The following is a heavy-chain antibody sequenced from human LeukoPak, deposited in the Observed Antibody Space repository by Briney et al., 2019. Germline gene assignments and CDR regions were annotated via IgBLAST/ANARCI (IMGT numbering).Heavy chain of an antibody. CDR2: IDPSDSHT. Sequence: GESLKISCKGSGYTFTSYWISWVRQMPGKGLEWMGRIDPSDSHTKYSPSFQGHVTISADKSINTAYLQWSSLRASDTAMYYCAISVQGPSSIDYWGQGTLVTVSS. CDR1: GYTFTSYW. CDR3: AISVQGPSSIDY. J-gene: IGHJ4*02. V-gene: IGHV5-10-1*01.